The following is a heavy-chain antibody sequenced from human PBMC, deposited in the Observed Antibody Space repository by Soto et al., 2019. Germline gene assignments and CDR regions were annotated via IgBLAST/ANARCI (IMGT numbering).Heavy chain of an antibody. D-gene: IGHD2-15*01. CDR2: TYYRSKWNN. CDR1: GDSVSSNSAA. CDR3: ARDSYCSGGSCYAFDI. J-gene: IGHJ3*02. Sequence: SQTLSLTCAISGDSVSSNSAAWNWIRQSPSRGLEWLGRTYYRSKWNNDYAVSVKSRITINPDTSKNQFSLQLNSVTPEDTAVYYCARDSYCSGGSCYAFDIWGQGTMVTVSS. V-gene: IGHV6-1*01.